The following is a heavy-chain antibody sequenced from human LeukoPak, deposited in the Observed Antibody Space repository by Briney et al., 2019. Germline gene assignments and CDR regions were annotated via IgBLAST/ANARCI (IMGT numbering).Heavy chain of an antibody. J-gene: IGHJ4*02. CDR3: ARYGFWSGYYIDY. CDR1: GFTFSSYS. CDR2: ISSSGSTI. Sequence: TGGSLRLSCAASGFTFSSYSMNWVRQAPGKGLEWVSYISSSGSTIYYADSVKGRFTISRDNAKNSLYLQMNSLRAEDTAVYYCARYGFWSGYYIDYWGQGTLVTVSS. D-gene: IGHD3-3*01. V-gene: IGHV3-48*04.